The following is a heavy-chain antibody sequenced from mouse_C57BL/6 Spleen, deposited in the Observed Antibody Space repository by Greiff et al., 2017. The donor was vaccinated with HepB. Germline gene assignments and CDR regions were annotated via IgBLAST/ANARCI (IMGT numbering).Heavy chain of an antibody. CDR2: IDPSDSYT. CDR3: ARRNYGNPYWYFDV. D-gene: IGHD2-1*01. Sequence: QVQLQQPGAELVMPGASVKLSCKASGYTFTSYWMHWVKQRPGQGLEWIGEIDPSDSYTNYNQKFKGKSTLTVDKSSSTAYMQLSSLTSEDSAVYYCARRNYGNPYWYFDVWGTGTTVTVSS. J-gene: IGHJ1*03. CDR1: GYTFTSYW. V-gene: IGHV1-69*01.